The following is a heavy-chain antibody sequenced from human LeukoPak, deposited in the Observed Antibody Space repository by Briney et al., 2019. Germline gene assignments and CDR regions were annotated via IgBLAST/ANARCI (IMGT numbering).Heavy chain of an antibody. V-gene: IGHV1-2*02. CDR2: MHPNSGGT. CDR1: GYTFTSYV. J-gene: IGHJ4*02. Sequence: ASVKVSCKASGYTFTSYVISWVRQAPGQGLEWMGWMHPNSGGTNYAQKFQGRVTMTRDTSITTAYMDLSRLTSDDTALYYCASLAHFDGSTYYPDFWGQGTLVTVSS. CDR3: ASLAHFDGSTYYPDF. D-gene: IGHD3-22*01.